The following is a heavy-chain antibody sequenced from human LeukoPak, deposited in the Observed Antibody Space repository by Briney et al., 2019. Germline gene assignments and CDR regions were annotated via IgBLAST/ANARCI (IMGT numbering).Heavy chain of an antibody. CDR1: GYAFTSYG. D-gene: IGHD1-26*01. CDR3: ARDYKPRGSYALCY. V-gene: IGHV1-18*01. Sequence: GASVKVSCKASGYAFTSYGISWVRQAPGQGLEWMGWISAYNGNTNYAQKLQGRVTMTTDTSTSTAYMELRSLRSDDTAVYYCARDYKPRGSYALCYWGQGTLVTVSS. CDR2: ISAYNGNT. J-gene: IGHJ4*02.